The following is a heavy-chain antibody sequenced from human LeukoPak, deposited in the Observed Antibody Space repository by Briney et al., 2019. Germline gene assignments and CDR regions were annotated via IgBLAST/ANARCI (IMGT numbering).Heavy chain of an antibody. CDR2: IYYSGST. CDR3: ARAEAAAGRFDP. J-gene: IGHJ5*02. V-gene: IGHV4-59*01. D-gene: IGHD6-13*01. Sequence: SETLSLTCTVSGGSISSYYWSWIRQPPGKGLEWIGYIYYSGSTNYNPSLKSRVTISVDTSKNQFSLKLSSVTAADTAVYYCARAEAAAGRFDPWGQGTLVTVSS. CDR1: GGSISSYY.